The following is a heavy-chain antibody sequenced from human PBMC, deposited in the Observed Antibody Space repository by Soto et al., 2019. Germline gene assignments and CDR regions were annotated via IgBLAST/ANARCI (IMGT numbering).Heavy chain of an antibody. CDR3: ARTKAAVAAFDI. D-gene: IGHD2-15*01. Sequence: GESLKISCKGSGYSFTSYWISWVRQMPGKGLEWMGRIDPSDSYTNYSPSFQGHVTISADKSISTAYLQWSRLKASDTAMYYCARTKAAVAAFDIWGQGTMVTVSS. CDR2: IDPSDSYT. J-gene: IGHJ3*02. CDR1: GYSFTSYW. V-gene: IGHV5-10-1*01.